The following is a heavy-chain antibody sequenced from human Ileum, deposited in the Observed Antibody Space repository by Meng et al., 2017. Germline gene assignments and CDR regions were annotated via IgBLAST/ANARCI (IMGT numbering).Heavy chain of an antibody. CDR2: IHHSGST. CDR3: AREWSGSYRHFDY. J-gene: IGHJ4*02. Sequence: QGRLKEPGPGPLKPSGTLSLTCAVSGGSISTSDWWSWVRQPPGKGLEWIGEIHHSGSTNYNPSLKSRVTISVDKSKNQFSLKLNSVTAADTAVYYCAREWSGSYRHFDYWGQGTLVTVSS. D-gene: IGHD1-26*01. V-gene: IGHV4-4*02. CDR1: GGSISTSDW.